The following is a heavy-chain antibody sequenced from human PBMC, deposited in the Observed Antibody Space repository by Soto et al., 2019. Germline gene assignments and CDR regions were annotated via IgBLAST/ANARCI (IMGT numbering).Heavy chain of an antibody. D-gene: IGHD3-22*01. Sequence: GGSLRLSCAASGFTFSSYAMSWVRQAPGKGLEWVSAISGSGGSTYYADSVKGRFTISRDNPKNTLYLQMNSLRAEDTAVYYCAKDYYDSSAPAYFDYWGQGTLVTVSS. J-gene: IGHJ4*02. V-gene: IGHV3-23*01. CDR3: AKDYYDSSAPAYFDY. CDR1: GFTFSSYA. CDR2: ISGSGGST.